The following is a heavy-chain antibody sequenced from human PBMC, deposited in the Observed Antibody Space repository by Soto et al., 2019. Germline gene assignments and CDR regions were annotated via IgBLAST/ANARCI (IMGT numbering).Heavy chain of an antibody. CDR3: AKAVSHSYFDY. J-gene: IGHJ4*02. V-gene: IGHV3-23*01. Sequence: GGSLRLSCAASGVTFSSYAMSWVRQAPGKGLEWVSAINPSGDNTYFAASVKGRFTISRDNSKNTLYLQMNSLRAEDTAIYYCAKAVSHSYFDYWGQGTLVTVSS. CDR2: INPSGDNT. CDR1: GVTFSSYA.